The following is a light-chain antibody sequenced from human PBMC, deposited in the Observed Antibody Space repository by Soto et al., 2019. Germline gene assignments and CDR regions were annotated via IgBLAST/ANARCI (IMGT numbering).Light chain of an antibody. CDR2: GNR. J-gene: IGLJ3*02. V-gene: IGLV1-40*01. Sequence: QSVLTQPPSVSGAPGQRVTISCTGNNSNLGAGYDVHWYQQLPGAAPKLVVFGNRNRPSGVPERFSGSKSGTSASLAITGLQAEHEADYYCQAYDYSLTDFVLGVGTKVTVL. CDR3: QAYDYSLTDFV. CDR1: NSNLGAGYD.